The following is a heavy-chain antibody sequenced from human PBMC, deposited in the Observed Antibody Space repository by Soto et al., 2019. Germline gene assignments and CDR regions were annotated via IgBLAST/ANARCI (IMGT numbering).Heavy chain of an antibody. CDR1: GGTFSSYA. J-gene: IGHJ4*02. Sequence: QVQLVQSGAEVKKPGSSVKVSCKASGGTFSSYAISWVRQAPGQGLEWMGGIIPIFGTANYAQKFQGRVTITADESTSTAYMELSSLRSEDTAVYYCASPPPGYCSGGSCYLFAYWGQGTLVTVSS. CDR3: ASPPPGYCSGGSCYLFAY. D-gene: IGHD2-15*01. CDR2: IIPIFGTA. V-gene: IGHV1-69*01.